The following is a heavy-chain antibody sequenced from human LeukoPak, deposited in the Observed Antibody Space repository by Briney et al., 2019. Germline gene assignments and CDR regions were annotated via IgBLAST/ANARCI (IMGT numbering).Heavy chain of an antibody. V-gene: IGHV3-74*01. CDR2: IRSDGST. Sequence: GGSLRLSCAASGFTFSDYYMSWIRQAPGKGLVWVSRIRSDGSTTYADSVKGRFTISRDNAKNTLYLQMNSLRAEDTAVYYCARAGDYGSGSCAFDMWGQGTMVTVSS. CDR3: ARAGDYGSGSCAFDM. J-gene: IGHJ3*02. D-gene: IGHD3-10*01. CDR1: GFTFSDYY.